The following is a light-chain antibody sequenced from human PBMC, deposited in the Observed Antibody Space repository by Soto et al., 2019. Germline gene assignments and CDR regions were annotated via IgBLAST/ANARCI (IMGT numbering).Light chain of an antibody. Sequence: EIVLTQSPGTLSLSPGERATLSCRASQSVTSSYLAWYQQKPGQAPRLLIYDASSRVTGIPDRFSGSGSGSDFTLTISRLEPEDFALYYCQQYGSSPLTFGGGTKVEIK. CDR2: DAS. J-gene: IGKJ4*01. CDR3: QQYGSSPLT. CDR1: QSVTSSY. V-gene: IGKV3-20*01.